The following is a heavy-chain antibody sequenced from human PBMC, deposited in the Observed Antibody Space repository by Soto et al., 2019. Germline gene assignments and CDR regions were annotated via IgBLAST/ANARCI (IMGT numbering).Heavy chain of an antibody. D-gene: IGHD2-21*01. J-gene: IGHJ6*02. CDR2: ISRSSNNI. V-gene: IGHV3-21*04. Sequence: PGGSLRLSCAASGFTVSSYSMNWVRQAPGKGLEWVSSISRSSNNIYYADSVKGRFTISRDNAKNSLYLQMNSLRSDDTAVYYCARDLRHMYYYYGMDVWGQGTTVTVYS. CDR3: ARDLRHMYYYYGMDV. CDR1: GFTVSSYS.